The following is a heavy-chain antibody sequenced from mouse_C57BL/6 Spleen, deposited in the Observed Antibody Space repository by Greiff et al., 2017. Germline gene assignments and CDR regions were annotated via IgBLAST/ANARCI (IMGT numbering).Heavy chain of an antibody. V-gene: IGHV1-64*01. D-gene: IGHD2-1*01. CDR2: IHPNSGST. CDR3: ARNYYGNYFDY. CDR1: GYTFTSYW. J-gene: IGHJ2*01. Sequence: QVQLQQPGAELVKPGASVKLSCKASGYTFTSYWMHWVKQRPGQGLEWIGMIHPNSGSTNYNEKVKSKATLTVDKSSSTAYMQLSSLTSEDSAVYYCARNYYGNYFDYWGQGTTLTVSS.